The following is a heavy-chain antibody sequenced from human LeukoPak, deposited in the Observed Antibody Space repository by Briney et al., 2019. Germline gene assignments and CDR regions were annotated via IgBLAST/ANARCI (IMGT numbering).Heavy chain of an antibody. J-gene: IGHJ5*02. CDR2: IDWDDDK. D-gene: IGHD6-13*01. V-gene: IGHV2-70*11. CDR3: ARTSGYSSSWYGFWFDP. Sequence: ESGPALVKPTQTLTLTCTFSGFSLSTSGMCVSWIRQPPGKALEWLARIDWDDDKYYSTSLKTRLTISKDTSKNQVVLTMTNMDPVDTAMYYCARTSGYSSSWYGFWFDPWGQGTLVTVSS. CDR1: GFSLSTSGMC.